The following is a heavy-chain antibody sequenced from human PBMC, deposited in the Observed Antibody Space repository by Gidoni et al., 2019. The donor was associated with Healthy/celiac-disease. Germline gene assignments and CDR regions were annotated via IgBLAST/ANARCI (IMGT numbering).Heavy chain of an antibody. J-gene: IGHJ4*02. D-gene: IGHD5-18*01. Sequence: EVQLVESGGCLVKPGGSLRLSCAASGFTFSNSWMSWVRQAPGKGLEWVGRSKSKTDGGTTDYAAPVKGRFTISRDDSKNTLYLQMNSLKTEDTAVYYCTTAPDTHSIQLWSFDYWGQGTLVTVSS. CDR2: SKSKTDGGTT. V-gene: IGHV3-15*01. CDR3: TTAPDTHSIQLWSFDY. CDR1: GFTFSNSW.